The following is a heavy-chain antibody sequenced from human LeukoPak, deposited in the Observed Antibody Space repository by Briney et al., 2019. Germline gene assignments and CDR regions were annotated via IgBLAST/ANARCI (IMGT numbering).Heavy chain of an antibody. D-gene: IGHD3-3*01. CDR1: GFTFGDYA. CDR3: AGCITIFGVVIKPDYYYGMDV. J-gene: IGHJ6*02. CDR2: ISYDGSNK. Sequence: PGGSLRLSCTASGFTFGDYAMHWVRQAPGKGLEWVAVISYDGSNKYYADSVKGRFTISRDNSKNTLYLQMNSLRAEDTAMYYCAGCITIFGVVIKPDYYYGMDVWGQGTTVTVSS. V-gene: IGHV3-30*04.